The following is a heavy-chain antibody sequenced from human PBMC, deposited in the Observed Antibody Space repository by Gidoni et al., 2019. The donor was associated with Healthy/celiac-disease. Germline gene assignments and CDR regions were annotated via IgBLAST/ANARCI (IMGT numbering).Heavy chain of an antibody. CDR2: IYSGGST. V-gene: IGHV3-53*02. J-gene: IGHJ4*02. CDR1: GFPVSSNY. CDR3: ARANDYGVSLFDY. D-gene: IGHD4-17*01. Sequence: EVQLVETGGGWIQPGGSLRLSGAASGFPVSSNYMSWVRQAPGKGLEWVSVIYSGGSTYYADSVKGRFTISRDNSKITLYLQMNSLRAEDTAVYYCARANDYGVSLFDYWGQGTLVTVSS.